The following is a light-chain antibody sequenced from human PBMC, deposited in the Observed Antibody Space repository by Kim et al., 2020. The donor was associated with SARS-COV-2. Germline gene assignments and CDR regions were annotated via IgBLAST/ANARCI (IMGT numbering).Light chain of an antibody. Sequence: ASVGDRVNITCRASRGLSDYLAGFQQKPGKDPKAMIDAASKLHSGVPSRFSGSGSGTEFTLNISSLQPEDFATYYCQQYQTYLWTVGQGTKVDIK. V-gene: IGKV1-16*01. CDR2: AAS. J-gene: IGKJ1*01. CDR1: RGLSDY. CDR3: QQYQTYLWT.